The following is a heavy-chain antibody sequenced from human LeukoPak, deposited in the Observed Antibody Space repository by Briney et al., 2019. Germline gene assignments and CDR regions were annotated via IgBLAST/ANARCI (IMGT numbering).Heavy chain of an antibody. CDR3: ARVGGHDYGDYAIFY. V-gene: IGHV3-21*01. Sequence: GGSLRLSCAASGFTFSSYSMNWVRQAPGKGLEWVSSISSSSSSYIYYADSVKGRFTISRDNAKNSLYLQMNSLRAKDTAVYYCARVGGHDYGDYAIFYWGQGTLVTVSS. J-gene: IGHJ4*02. CDR2: ISSSSSSYI. D-gene: IGHD4-17*01. CDR1: GFTFSSYS.